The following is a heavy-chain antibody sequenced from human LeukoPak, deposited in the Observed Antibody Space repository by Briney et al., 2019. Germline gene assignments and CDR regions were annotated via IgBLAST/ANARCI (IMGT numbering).Heavy chain of an antibody. V-gene: IGHV3-23*01. Sequence: GGSLRLSCAASGFTFSNYAMSWVRQAPGKGLEWVSAITGSGGITYYADSVKGRFTISRDNSKNTVFLQMNSLRAEDTAVYYCAKWGDYDVLTGYYVSDYWGQGTLVTVSS. CDR3: AKWGDYDVLTGYYVSDY. D-gene: IGHD3-9*01. CDR2: ITGSGGIT. CDR1: GFTFSNYA. J-gene: IGHJ4*02.